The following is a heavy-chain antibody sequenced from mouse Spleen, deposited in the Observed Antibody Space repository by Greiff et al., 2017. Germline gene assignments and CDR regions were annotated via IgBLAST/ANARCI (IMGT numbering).Heavy chain of an antibody. CDR1: GFTFSDYY. V-gene: IGHV5-4*02. CDR3: ARGKGSSPWAMDY. CDR2: ISDGGSYT. J-gene: IGHJ4*01. Sequence: EVMLVESGGGLVKPGGSLKLSCAASGFTFSDYYMYWVRQTPEKRLEWVATISDGGSYTYYPDSVKGRFTISRDNAKNNLYLQMSSLKSEDTAMYYCARGKGSSPWAMDYWGQGTSVTVSS. D-gene: IGHD1-1*01.